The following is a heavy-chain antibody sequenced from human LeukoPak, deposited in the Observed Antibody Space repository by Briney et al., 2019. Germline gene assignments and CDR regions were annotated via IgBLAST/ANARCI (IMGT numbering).Heavy chain of an antibody. J-gene: IGHJ5*02. V-gene: IGHV3-30*02. D-gene: IGHD3-3*01. Sequence: GGSLRLSCAASGFTFSSYGMHWVRQAPGKGLEWVAFIRYDGSNKYYADSVKGRFTISRDNSRNTLYLQMNSLRAEDTAVYYCASTLRYYDFWSGYFNWFDPWGQGTLVTVSS. CDR2: IRYDGSNK. CDR1: GFTFSSYG. CDR3: ASTLRYYDFWSGYFNWFDP.